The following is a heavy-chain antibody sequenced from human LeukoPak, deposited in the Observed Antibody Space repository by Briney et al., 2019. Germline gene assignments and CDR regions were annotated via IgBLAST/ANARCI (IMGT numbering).Heavy chain of an antibody. J-gene: IGHJ4*02. CDR1: GGSISSYY. Sequence: PSETLSLTCTVSGGSISSYYWGWIRQPPGKGLEWIGSIYHSGSTYYNPSLKSRVTISVDTSKNQFSLKLSSVTAADTAVYYCARMLIVGATAFDYWGQGTLVTVSS. D-gene: IGHD1-26*01. V-gene: IGHV4-38-2*02. CDR3: ARMLIVGATAFDY. CDR2: IYHSGST.